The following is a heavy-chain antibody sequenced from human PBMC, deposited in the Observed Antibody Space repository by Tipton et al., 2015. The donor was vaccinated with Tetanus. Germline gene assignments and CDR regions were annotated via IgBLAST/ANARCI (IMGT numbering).Heavy chain of an antibody. Sequence: TLSLTCTVSGDSISGSPYFWNWIRQHPQKGLEWIGYIYYSGSTFYNPSLESRVTISVDTSKNQFSLKLTSVTDADTAVYYCARDQGGGRVVRLNWFDPWGQGTLVTVSS. V-gene: IGHV4-31*03. CDR2: IYYSGST. CDR1: GDSISGSPYF. D-gene: IGHD6-6*01. J-gene: IGHJ5*02. CDR3: ARDQGGGRVVRLNWFDP.